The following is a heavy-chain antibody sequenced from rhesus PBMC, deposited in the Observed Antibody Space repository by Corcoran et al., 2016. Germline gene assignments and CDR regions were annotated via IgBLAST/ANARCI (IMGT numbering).Heavy chain of an antibody. V-gene: IGHV3-136*01. J-gene: IGHJ4*01. CDR3: TRGGYFDY. CDR2: ISCAISYI. CDR1: GFTFSDYY. Sequence: EVQLVESGGGLVQPGGSLRLSCAASGFTFSDYYMSWVRQAPGKGLEWVSSISCAISYISYADSVKGRFTITRDNAKNSLSLQMNSLKTEDTAVYYCTRGGYFDYWGQGVLVTVSS.